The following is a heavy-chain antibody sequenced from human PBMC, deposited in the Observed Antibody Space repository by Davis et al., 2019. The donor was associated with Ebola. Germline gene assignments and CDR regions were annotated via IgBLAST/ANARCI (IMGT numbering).Heavy chain of an antibody. J-gene: IGHJ6*02. V-gene: IGHV4-39*01. CDR2: IYYSGST. CDR3: ARQIAYYDENTYYADGMDV. D-gene: IGHD3-3*01. CDR1: GGSISSSSYY. Sequence: MPSETLSLTCTVSGGSISSSSYYWGWIRQPPEKGLEWIGTIYYSGSTYYNPSLKSRVTISVDTSKNQFSMNLNSVTAADMAVYYCARQIAYYDENTYYADGMDVWGRGTTVSVSS.